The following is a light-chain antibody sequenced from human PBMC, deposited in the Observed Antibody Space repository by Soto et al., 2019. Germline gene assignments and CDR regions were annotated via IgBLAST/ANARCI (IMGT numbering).Light chain of an antibody. CDR3: QQYGTSPPT. CDR1: QSVSSNF. CDR2: GAS. Sequence: EIVLTQSPGTLFLSPGERATLSCKASQSVSSNFLAWYQRKPGQAPRLLIYGASYRATDIPYRFSGSGSGTDFTLTITRLEPEDFALYYCQQYGTSPPTFGQGTRVEI. V-gene: IGKV3-20*01. J-gene: IGKJ1*01.